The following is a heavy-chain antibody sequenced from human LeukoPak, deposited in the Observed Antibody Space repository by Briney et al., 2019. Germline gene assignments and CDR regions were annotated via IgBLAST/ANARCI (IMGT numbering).Heavy chain of an antibody. Sequence: GGSLSSPLAAPGLIFRNAGRTWFGKAQGKGREGVGRIKSKTDGGTTDYAAPVKGRFAISRDDSTNTLYLQMNSLKTEDTAVYYCATGPGYSGSGQWGQGALVTVSS. D-gene: IGHD3-10*01. CDR2: IKSKTDGGTT. CDR1: GLIFRNAG. J-gene: IGHJ4*02. V-gene: IGHV3-15*01. CDR3: ATGPGYSGSGQ.